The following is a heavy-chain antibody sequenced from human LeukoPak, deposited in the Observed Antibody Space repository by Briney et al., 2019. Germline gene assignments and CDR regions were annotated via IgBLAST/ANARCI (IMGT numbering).Heavy chain of an antibody. CDR1: GGTFSGYY. CDR2: IISSGSSI. D-gene: IGHD5-18*01. J-gene: IGHJ6*02. CDR3: ARGGRFGYSYGSGDGMDV. V-gene: IGHV3-11*01. Sequence: GGSLILSCAAAGGTFSGYYMSWMRQAPGRGLEGVSYIISSGSSIYYADSVKGGFTISRDNTKNGLCLQMNRLTAEDTAVYDCARGGRFGYSYGSGDGMDVWGQGTTVSVSS.